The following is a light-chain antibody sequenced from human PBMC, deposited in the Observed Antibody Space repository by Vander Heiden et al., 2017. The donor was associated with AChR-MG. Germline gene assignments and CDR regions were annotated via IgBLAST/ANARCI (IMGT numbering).Light chain of an antibody. CDR2: QDT. J-gene: IGLJ2*01. V-gene: IGLV3-1*01. CDR3: QAWDSSTDLV. Sequence: SYELTQPPSVSVSPGQTASITCPGDKLGDKYACWFQQKAGQSPVLVIYQDTKRPSGIPERFSGSNSGNTATLTITGTQAMDEADYYCQAWDSSTDLVFGGGTKLTVL. CDR1: KLGDKY.